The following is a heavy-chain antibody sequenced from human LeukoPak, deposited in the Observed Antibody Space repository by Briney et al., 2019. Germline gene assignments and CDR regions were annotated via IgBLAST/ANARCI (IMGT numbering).Heavy chain of an antibody. J-gene: IGHJ4*02. D-gene: IGHD3-16*01. CDR3: TRDIGGRSAY. Sequence: GGSLRLSCEGSGYSFSSFWMHWVRQAPGEGLVWVSRLNEDGGITNYADFAKGRFTISRDNARNTLYLQMNSLSAVDTAVYYCTRDIGGRSAYWGQGALVTVSS. CDR2: LNEDGGIT. V-gene: IGHV3-74*01. CDR1: GYSFSSFW.